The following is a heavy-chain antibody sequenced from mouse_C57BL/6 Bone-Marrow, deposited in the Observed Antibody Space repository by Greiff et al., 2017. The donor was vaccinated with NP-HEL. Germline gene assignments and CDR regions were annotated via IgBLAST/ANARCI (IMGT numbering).Heavy chain of an antibody. CDR2: IWWDDDK. D-gene: IGHD1-1*01. CDR1: GFSLSTFGMA. V-gene: IGHV8-8*01. J-gene: IGHJ1*03. Sequence: QVTLKVSGPGILQPSQTLSLTCSFSGFSLSTFGMAVGWIRQPSGKGLEWLAHIWWDDDKYYNPALKSRLTISKDTSKNQVFLKIANVDTADTATYYCARFLMYYCGSSYSWYFDVWGTGTTVTVSS. CDR3: ARFLMYYCGSSYSWYFDV.